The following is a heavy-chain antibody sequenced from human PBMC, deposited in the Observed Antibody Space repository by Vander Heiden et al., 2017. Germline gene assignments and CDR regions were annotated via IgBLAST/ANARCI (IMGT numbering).Heavy chain of an antibody. D-gene: IGHD6-19*01. CDR1: GYTFTTYG. Sequence: QVQLVQSGAEVKKPGASVKVSCKASGYTFTTYGISWVRQAPGQGLEWMGWSRPYNGDTYYAQKFQGRVTMTTDTSTSTVYVEVRSLRSDDTAVYYCATHGGSGAVAGTEGCWGQGTLIIVSS. CDR3: ATHGGSGAVAGTEGC. J-gene: IGHJ4*02. V-gene: IGHV1-18*01. CDR2: SRPYNGDT.